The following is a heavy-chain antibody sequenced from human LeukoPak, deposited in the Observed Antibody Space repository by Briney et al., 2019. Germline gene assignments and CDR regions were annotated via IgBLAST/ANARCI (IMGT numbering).Heavy chain of an antibody. V-gene: IGHV3-53*01. D-gene: IGHD5-12*01. CDR2: IYSGGST. J-gene: IGHJ4*02. CDR3: ARFQNAGWLSGDY. Sequence: GGSLRLSCAASGFTVSSNYMSWVRQAPGKGLEWVSVIYSGGSTYYADSVKGRFTISRDNSKNTLYLQMNSLRAEDTAVYYCARFQNAGWLSGDYWGQGALVTVSS. CDR1: GFTVSSNY.